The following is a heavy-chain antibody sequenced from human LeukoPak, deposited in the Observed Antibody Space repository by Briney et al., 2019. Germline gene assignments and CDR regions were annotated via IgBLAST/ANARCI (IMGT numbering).Heavy chain of an antibody. CDR3: ARGGAYGSGSSYNMNF. V-gene: IGHV3-64*01. J-gene: IGHJ4*02. CDR2: ISTDGGST. CDR1: GFTFSSYA. D-gene: IGHD3-10*01. Sequence: PGGSLRLSCAASGFTFSSYAMHWVRQAPGKGLEYVSSISTDGGSTYYANSVKGRFTISRDNSKNTLYLQMGSLRAEDMAVYYCARGGAYGSGSSYNMNFWGQGTLVTVSS.